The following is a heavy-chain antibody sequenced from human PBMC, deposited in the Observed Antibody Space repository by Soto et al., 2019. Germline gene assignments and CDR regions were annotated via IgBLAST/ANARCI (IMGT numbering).Heavy chain of an antibody. Sequence: QVQLQQWGAGLLKPSETLSLTCAVYGGSFSGYYWSWIRQPPGKGLEWIGEINHSGSTNYNPSLKSRVTISVDTSKNQFSLKLSSVTAADTAVYYCARGRGYCSSTSCYDYYYYYYMDVWGKGTTVTVSS. V-gene: IGHV4-34*01. J-gene: IGHJ6*03. CDR1: GGSFSGYY. CDR3: ARGRGYCSSTSCYDYYYYYYMDV. CDR2: INHSGST. D-gene: IGHD2-2*01.